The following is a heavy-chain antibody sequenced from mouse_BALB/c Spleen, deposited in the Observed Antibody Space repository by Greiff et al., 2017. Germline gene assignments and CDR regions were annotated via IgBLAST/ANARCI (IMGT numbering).Heavy chain of an antibody. V-gene: IGHV1-87*01. CDR2: IYPGDGDT. J-gene: IGHJ4*01. D-gene: IGHD2-10*02. CDR1: GYTFTSYW. CDR3: AREYNAMDY. Sequence: QVQLKESGAELARPGASVKLSCKASGYTFTSYWMQWVKQRPGQGLEWIGAIYPGDGDTRYTQKFKGKATLTADKSSSTAYMQLSSLASEDSAVYYCAREYNAMDYWGQGTSVTVSS.